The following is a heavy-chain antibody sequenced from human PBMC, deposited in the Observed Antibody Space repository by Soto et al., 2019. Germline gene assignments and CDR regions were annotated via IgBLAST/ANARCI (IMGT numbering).Heavy chain of an antibody. CDR1: GGTFSSYA. V-gene: IGHV1-69*13. CDR2: IIPIFGTA. D-gene: IGHD6-13*01. CDR3: ARDLGYSSNLGDYYYGMHV. Sequence: SVKVSCKASGGTFSSYAISWVRQAPGQGLEWMGGIIPIFGTANYAQKFQGRVTITADESTSTAYMELSSLRSEDTAVYYCARDLGYSSNLGDYYYGMHVWGQVTPLPVFS. J-gene: IGHJ6*02.